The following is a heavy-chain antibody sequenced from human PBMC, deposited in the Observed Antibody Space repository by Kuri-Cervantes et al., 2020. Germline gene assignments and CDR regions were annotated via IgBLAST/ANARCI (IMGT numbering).Heavy chain of an antibody. CDR2: IKQDRSGK. J-gene: IGHJ4*02. CDR1: GFTLTSHA. V-gene: IGHV3-7*01. Sequence: GGSLSLTCAASGFTLTSHAMSWVRQAPGKGLEWVANIKQDRSGKYYMDSVKGRFTISRDNAKNYLYLQMNSLRAEATAVYYCARTYYYGYHSDFWGQGTLVTVSS. D-gene: IGHD3-10*01. CDR3: ARTYYYGYHSDF.